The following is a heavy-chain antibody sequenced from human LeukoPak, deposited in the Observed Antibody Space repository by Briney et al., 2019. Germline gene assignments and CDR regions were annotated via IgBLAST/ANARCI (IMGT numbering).Heavy chain of an antibody. CDR1: GFTFGSYA. J-gene: IGHJ6*01. Sequence: PGGSLRLSCAASGFTFGSYAMSWVRQAPGKGLEWVSGMSGSDTNTYYADSVKGRFTISRDNSKNTLYLQMNSLRAEDTAAYYCAKTTAMTATSYYYYYGMDVWGQGTTVIVSS. D-gene: IGHD2-21*02. CDR2: MSGSDTNT. V-gene: IGHV3-23*01. CDR3: AKTTAMTATSYYYYYGMDV.